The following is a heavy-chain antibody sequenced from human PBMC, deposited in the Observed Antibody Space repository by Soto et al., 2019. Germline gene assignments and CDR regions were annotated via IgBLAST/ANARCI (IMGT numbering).Heavy chain of an antibody. Sequence: DVQLWESGGGLVQPGGSLRLSCAASGFSFGSYALSWVRQAPGKGLEWVSTICGSDGKTFYADSVKGRFSISRDTSQSTLYLQMNSLRADDTAMYYCARWSYLDYWGQGTRVTVSS. J-gene: IGHJ4*02. CDR2: ICGSDGKT. D-gene: IGHD3-3*01. CDR3: ARWSYLDY. CDR1: GFSFGSYA. V-gene: IGHV3-23*01.